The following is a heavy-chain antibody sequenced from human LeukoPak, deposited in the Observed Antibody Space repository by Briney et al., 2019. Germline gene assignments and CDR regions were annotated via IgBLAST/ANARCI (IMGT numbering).Heavy chain of an antibody. J-gene: IGHJ4*02. V-gene: IGHV3-73*01. Sequence: PGGSLRLSCAASGFTFSGSAMHWVRQASGKGLEWVGRIRSKANSYATAHAASVKGRFTISRDDSKNTAYLQMNSLKTEDTAVYYCTSLSVAGDYWGQGTLVTVSS. CDR2: IRSKANSYAT. CDR3: TSLSVAGDY. CDR1: GFTFSGSA. D-gene: IGHD6-19*01.